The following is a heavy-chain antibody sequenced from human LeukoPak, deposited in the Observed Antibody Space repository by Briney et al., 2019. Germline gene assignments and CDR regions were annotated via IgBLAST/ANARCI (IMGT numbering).Heavy chain of an antibody. V-gene: IGHV3-74*01. J-gene: IGHJ4*01. CDR2: INYDGGGT. CDR3: ARDRGYSSYDY. Sequence: GGSLRLSCAASGFTFSTYWMHWVRQAPGKGLVWVSRINYDGGGTDYTDSVKGRFTISRDNAKNTLYLQMNSLKAEDTAVYYCARDRGYSSYDYWGHGTLVTVSS. D-gene: IGHD2-15*01. CDR1: GFTFSTYW.